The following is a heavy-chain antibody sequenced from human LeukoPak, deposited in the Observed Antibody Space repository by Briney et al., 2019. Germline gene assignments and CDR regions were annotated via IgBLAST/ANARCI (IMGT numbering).Heavy chain of an antibody. D-gene: IGHD1-26*01. J-gene: IGHJ4*02. Sequence: PWGSLRLSCAASGFTFSSYGMHWVRQAPGKGLEWVAFIRYDGSNKYYADSVKGRFTISRDNSKNTLYLQMNSLRAEDTAVYYCAKDREGSYPDFDYWGQGTLVTVSS. CDR1: GFTFSSYG. V-gene: IGHV3-30*02. CDR2: IRYDGSNK. CDR3: AKDREGSYPDFDY.